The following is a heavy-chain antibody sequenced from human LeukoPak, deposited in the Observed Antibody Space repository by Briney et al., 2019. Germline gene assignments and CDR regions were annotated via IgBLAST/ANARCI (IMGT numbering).Heavy chain of an antibody. CDR1: GYTFTGYY. CDR3: AREGYCSSTSCPHDY. V-gene: IGHV1-2*02. D-gene: IGHD2-2*01. CDR2: INPNSGGT. Sequence: GASVKVSCKASGYTFTGYYMHWVRQAPGQGLEWMGWINPNSGGTNYAQKFQGRVTMTRDTSISTAYMELSRLRSDDTAVYYCAREGYCSSTSCPHDYWGQGTLVTVSS. J-gene: IGHJ4*02.